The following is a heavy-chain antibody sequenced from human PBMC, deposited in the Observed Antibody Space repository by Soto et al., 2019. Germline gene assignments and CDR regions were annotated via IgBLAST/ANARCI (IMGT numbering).Heavy chain of an antibody. Sequence: GGSLRLSCAASGFTFSSYSMNWVRQAPGKGLEWVSSISSSSSYIYYADSVKGRFTIPRDNAKNSLYLQMNSLRAEDTAVYYCARLSDNKWLRGTIDYWGQGTLVTVSS. CDR2: ISSSSSYI. CDR1: GFTFSSYS. D-gene: IGHD5-12*01. CDR3: ARLSDNKWLRGTIDY. J-gene: IGHJ4*02. V-gene: IGHV3-21*01.